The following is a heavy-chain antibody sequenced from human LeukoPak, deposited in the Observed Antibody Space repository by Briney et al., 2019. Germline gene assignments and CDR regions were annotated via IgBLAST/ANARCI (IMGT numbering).Heavy chain of an antibody. J-gene: IGHJ3*02. V-gene: IGHV4-34*01. CDR2: INHSGST. Sequence: SETLSLTCAVYGGSFSGYYWSWIRQPPGKGLEWIGEINHSGSTNYNPSLTSRVTISVDTSKNQFSLKLSSVTAADTAVYYCARHFNGQWELLENAFDIWGQGTMVTVSS. CDR1: GGSFSGYY. D-gene: IGHD1-26*01. CDR3: ARHFNGQWELLENAFDI.